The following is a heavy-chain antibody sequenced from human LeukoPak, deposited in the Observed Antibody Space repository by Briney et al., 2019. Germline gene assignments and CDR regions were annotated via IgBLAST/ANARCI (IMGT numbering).Heavy chain of an antibody. D-gene: IGHD1-26*01. J-gene: IGHJ5*02. CDR2: IYYSGST. V-gene: IGHV4-59*01. CDR1: GGSISSYY. CDR3: ARDHFDGGTYSNWFDP. Sequence: SETLSLTCTVSGGSISSYYWSWIRQPPGKGLEWIGYIYYSGSTNYNPSLKSRVTISVDTSKNQFSLKLSSVTAEDTAVYYCARDHFDGGTYSNWFDPWGQGTLVTVSS.